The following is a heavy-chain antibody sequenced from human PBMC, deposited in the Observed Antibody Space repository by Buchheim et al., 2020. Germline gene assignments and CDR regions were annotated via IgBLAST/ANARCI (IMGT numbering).Heavy chain of an antibody. D-gene: IGHD3-10*01. J-gene: IGHJ6*02. Sequence: QVQLVGSGGGVVQPGRSLRLSCAASGFTFSSYGMHWVRQAPGKGLEWVAVISYDGSNKYYADSVKGRFTISRDNSKNTLYLQMNSLRAEDTAVYYCAKSGYGMDVWGQGTT. CDR3: AKSGYGMDV. CDR2: ISYDGSNK. V-gene: IGHV3-30*18. CDR1: GFTFSSYG.